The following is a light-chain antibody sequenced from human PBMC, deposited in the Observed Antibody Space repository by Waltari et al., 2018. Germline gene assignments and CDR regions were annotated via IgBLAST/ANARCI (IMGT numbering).Light chain of an antibody. Sequence: DIQMTQSPSSLSASVGDRVTITCRASQSISSYLNGYQQKPGDAPKLLSYASTSLQSGVPSMFSGIGSVTEFPLTISILQPEDFATYYCQQSYSTPYTFGQGTKLEIK. V-gene: IGKV1-39*01. CDR3: QQSYSTPYT. CDR1: QSISSY. J-gene: IGKJ2*01. CDR2: AST.